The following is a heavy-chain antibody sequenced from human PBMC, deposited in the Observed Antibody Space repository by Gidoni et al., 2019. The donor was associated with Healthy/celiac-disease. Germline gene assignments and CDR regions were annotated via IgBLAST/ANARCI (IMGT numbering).Heavy chain of an antibody. V-gene: IGHV1-46*01. CDR1: GYTFTSYY. CDR2: INPSGGST. J-gene: IGHJ6*02. Sequence: QVQLVQSGAEVKKPGASVTVSCKASGYTFTSYYMHWVRQAPGQGLEWMGIINPSGGSTSYAQKFQGRVTMTRDTSTSTVYMELSSLRSEDTAVYYCARERMSVTTNYYYYGMDVWGQGTTVTVSS. CDR3: ARERMSVTTNYYYYGMDV. D-gene: IGHD1-1*01.